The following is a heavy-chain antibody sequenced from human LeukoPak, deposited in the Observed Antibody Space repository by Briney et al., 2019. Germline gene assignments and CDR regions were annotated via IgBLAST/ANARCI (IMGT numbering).Heavy chain of an antibody. CDR3: ARGVGDYYYYGMDV. V-gene: IGHV3-53*01. CDR1: GFTVSSNY. CDR2: IYSGGST. Sequence: GGSLRLSCAASGFTVSSNYMSWVRQAPGKGLEWVSVIYSGGSTYYADSVKGRFTISRDNSKNTLYPQMNSLRAEDTAVYYCARGVGDYYYYGMDVWGQGTTVTVSS. J-gene: IGHJ6*02. D-gene: IGHD3-10*01.